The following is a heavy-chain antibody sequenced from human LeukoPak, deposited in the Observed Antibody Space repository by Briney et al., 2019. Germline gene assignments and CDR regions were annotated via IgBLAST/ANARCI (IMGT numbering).Heavy chain of an antibody. V-gene: IGHV3-23*01. Sequence: GGTLRLSCAASGFTFSSYGMSWVRQAPGKGLEWVSAISGSGGSTYYADSVKGRFTISRDNSKNTLYLQMNSLRAEDTAVYYCAKDRHQLLAVDTTDYWGQGTLVTVSS. CDR2: ISGSGGST. D-gene: IGHD2-2*01. J-gene: IGHJ4*02. CDR1: GFTFSSYG. CDR3: AKDRHQLLAVDTTDY.